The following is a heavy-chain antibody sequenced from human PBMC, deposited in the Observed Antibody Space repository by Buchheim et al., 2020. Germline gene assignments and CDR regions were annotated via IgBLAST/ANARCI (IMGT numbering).Heavy chain of an antibody. Sequence: EVLLVESGGALVLPGGSLRLSCAVSGLSVSEDYMMWVRQAPGKGLEWVSLLYTGGSTYYADSVKGRFTISRDNSKNTLYVQMNSLRAEDTAVYYCARGFGGYYYGMDVWGQGTT. CDR1: GLSVSEDY. J-gene: IGHJ6*02. CDR2: LYTGGST. D-gene: IGHD3-10*01. V-gene: IGHV3-66*01. CDR3: ARGFGGYYYGMDV.